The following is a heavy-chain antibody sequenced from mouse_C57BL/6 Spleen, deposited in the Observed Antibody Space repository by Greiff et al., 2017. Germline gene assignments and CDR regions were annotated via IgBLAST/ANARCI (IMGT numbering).Heavy chain of an antibody. Sequence: QVQLQQPGAELVKPGASVTLSCKASGYTFTSYWMHWVKQRPGRGLELIGRIAPNSGGTKYNEKFKSKATLTVDKPSSTAYMQLSSLTSEDSAVYYCARDSLYYFDYWGQGTTLTVSS. D-gene: IGHD3-2*01. CDR1: GYTFTSYW. J-gene: IGHJ2*01. V-gene: IGHV1-72*01. CDR3: ARDSLYYFDY. CDR2: IAPNSGGT.